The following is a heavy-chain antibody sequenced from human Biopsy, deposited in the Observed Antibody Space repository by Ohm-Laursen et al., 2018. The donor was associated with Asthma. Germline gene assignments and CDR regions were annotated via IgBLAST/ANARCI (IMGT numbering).Heavy chain of an antibody. J-gene: IGHJ5*02. CDR1: GASIKTDYHY. V-gene: IGHV4-30-4*01. Sequence: QTLTLTCTVSGASIKTDYHYWSWLRQPPGKGLEWFGFIHYSGSTSYNPSLKGGVTISVDTSKNQFSLKLSSVTAADTAVYYCARASVAASSNWFDPWGQGTLVTVSS. CDR3: ARASVAASSNWFDP. CDR2: IHYSGST. D-gene: IGHD6-19*01.